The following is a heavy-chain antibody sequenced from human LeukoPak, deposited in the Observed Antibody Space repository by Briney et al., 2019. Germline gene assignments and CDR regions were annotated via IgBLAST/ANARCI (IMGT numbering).Heavy chain of an antibody. Sequence: SETLSLTCAVYGGSFSSYYWSWIRQPPGKGLEWIGEVNHSGSTNYNPSLKSRVTISVDTSKNQFSLKLSSVTAADTAVYYCASSTMTVGDYWGQGTLVTVSS. CDR1: GGSFSSYY. CDR3: ASSTMTVGDY. J-gene: IGHJ4*02. CDR2: VNHSGST. D-gene: IGHD3-22*01. V-gene: IGHV4-34*01.